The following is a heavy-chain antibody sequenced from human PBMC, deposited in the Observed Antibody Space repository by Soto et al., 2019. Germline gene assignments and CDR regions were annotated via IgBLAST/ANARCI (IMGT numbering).Heavy chain of an antibody. D-gene: IGHD3-16*01. CDR3: ATIYSYDHF. Sequence: ASVKVSFKSSGYAFTGYYIHWVRQAPGQGLEWMGWINPNSGDTNYAQKFQGRVTMTRDTSFSTAYMELSSLRSDDTAVYYCATIYSYDHFWGQGTLVTVSS. CDR1: GYAFTGYY. V-gene: IGHV1-2*02. CDR2: INPNSGDT. J-gene: IGHJ4*02.